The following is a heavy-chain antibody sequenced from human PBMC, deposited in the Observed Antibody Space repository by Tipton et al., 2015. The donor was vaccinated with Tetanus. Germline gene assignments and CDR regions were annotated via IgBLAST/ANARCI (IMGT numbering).Heavy chain of an antibody. CDR1: GAPISSYY. CDR3: ARANYDFPKKGPFDS. CDR2: ISYSGST. V-gene: IGHV4-59*01. Sequence: TLSLTCTVSGAPISSYYWSWIRQPPGNGLEWIGYISYSGSTNSNYSLKSRITISQDTSKNQFSLKLTSVTAADTAVYYCARANYDFPKKGPFDSWGQGTLVIVSS. D-gene: IGHD3-3*01. J-gene: IGHJ4*02.